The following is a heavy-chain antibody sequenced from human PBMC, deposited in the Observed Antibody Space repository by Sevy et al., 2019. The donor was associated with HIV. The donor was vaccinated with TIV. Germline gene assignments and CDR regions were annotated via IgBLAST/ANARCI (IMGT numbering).Heavy chain of an antibody. J-gene: IGHJ4*02. CDR3: ARETGSSHFDY. Sequence: GGSLRLSCAASGFIFSKYWMSWVRQAPGKGLEWVANINQDGSEKYYVDSVKGRFTISRDNSKNLLYLQMNSLRAEDTAEYYCARETGSSHFDYWGQGTLVTVSS. V-gene: IGHV3-7*01. D-gene: IGHD2-15*01. CDR1: GFIFSKYW. CDR2: INQDGSEK.